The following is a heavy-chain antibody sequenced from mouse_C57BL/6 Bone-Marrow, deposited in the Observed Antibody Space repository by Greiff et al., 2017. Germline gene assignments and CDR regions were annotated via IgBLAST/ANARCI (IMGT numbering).Heavy chain of an antibody. CDR1: GYTFTEYT. CDR3: ARHEEVGYYGSRDWYFDV. J-gene: IGHJ1*03. CDR2: FYPGSGSI. Sequence: VQLKESGAELVKPGASVKLSCKASGYTFTEYTIHWVKQRSGQGLEWIGWFYPGSGSIKYNEKFKDKATLTADKSSSTVYMELSRLTSEDSAVYFCARHEEVGYYGSRDWYFDVWGTGTTVTVSS. D-gene: IGHD1-1*01. V-gene: IGHV1-62-2*01.